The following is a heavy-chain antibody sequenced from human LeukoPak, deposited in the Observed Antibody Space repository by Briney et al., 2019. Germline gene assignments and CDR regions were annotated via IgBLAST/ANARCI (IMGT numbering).Heavy chain of an antibody. J-gene: IGHJ4*02. CDR2: IRSKANSYAT. D-gene: IGHD3-10*01. V-gene: IGHV3-73*01. CDR3: AKTVVSDGWNYFDY. CDR1: GFTFSGSA. Sequence: GGSLRLSCAASGFTFSGSAMHWVRQASGKGLEWVGRIRSKANSYATAYAASVKGRFTISRDDSKNTAYLQMNSLKTEDTAVYYCAKTVVSDGWNYFDYWGQGTLVTVSS.